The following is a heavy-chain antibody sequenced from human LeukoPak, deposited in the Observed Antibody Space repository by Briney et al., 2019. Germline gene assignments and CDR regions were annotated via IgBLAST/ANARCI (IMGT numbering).Heavy chain of an antibody. CDR3: ATGGPSTTMVRGVISYGMDV. CDR1: GYTLTELS. Sequence: ASVKVSCKVSGYTLTELSMHWVRQAPGKGLEWMGGFDPEDGETIYAQKFQGRVTMTEDTSTDTAYMELSSLRSEDTAVYYCATGGPSTTMVRGVISYGMDVWGQGTTVTVSS. CDR2: FDPEDGET. V-gene: IGHV1-24*01. J-gene: IGHJ6*02. D-gene: IGHD3-10*01.